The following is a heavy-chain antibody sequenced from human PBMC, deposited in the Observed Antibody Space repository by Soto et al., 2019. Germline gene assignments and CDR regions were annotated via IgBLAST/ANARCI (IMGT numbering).Heavy chain of an antibody. CDR1: GGSISSSSYY. CDR2: IYYSGST. CDR3: ARQVPPLAYHYYYGMDV. J-gene: IGHJ6*02. D-gene: IGHD3-10*01. Sequence: PSETLSLTCTVSGGSISSSSYYWGWIRQPPGKGLEWIGSIYYSGSTYYNPSLKSRVTISVDTSKNQFSLKLSSVTAADTAVYYCARQVPPLAYHYYYGMDVWGQGTTVTVSS. V-gene: IGHV4-39*01.